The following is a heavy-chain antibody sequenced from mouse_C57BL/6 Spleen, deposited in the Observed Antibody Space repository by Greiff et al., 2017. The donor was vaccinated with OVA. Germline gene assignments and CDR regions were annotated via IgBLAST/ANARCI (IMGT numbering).Heavy chain of an antibody. Sequence: QVQLQQPGAELVMPGASVKLSCKASGYTFTSYWMHWVKQRPGQGLEWIGEIDPSDSYTNYNQKFKGKSTLTVDKSSSTAYMQLSSLTSEDSSVYYCARSFLDSSDHFDYWGQGTTLTVSS. CDR3: ARSFLDSSDHFDY. CDR1: GYTFTSYW. J-gene: IGHJ2*01. D-gene: IGHD3-2*02. CDR2: IDPSDSYT. V-gene: IGHV1-69*01.